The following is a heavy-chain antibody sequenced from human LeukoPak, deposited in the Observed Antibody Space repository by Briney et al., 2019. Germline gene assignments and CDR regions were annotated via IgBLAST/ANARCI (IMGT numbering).Heavy chain of an antibody. CDR3: AREIAADRGFDS. CDR1: GFTFSDFN. J-gene: IGHJ4*02. Sequence: GGSLRLSCAASGFTFSDFNMNWVRQAPGKGLEWVSYISKATRTIHYADSVQGRFTISRDNGKNSLYLQMNSLRAEDTAVYYCAREIAADRGFDSWGQGTLVTVSS. CDR2: ISKATRTI. V-gene: IGHV3-48*04. D-gene: IGHD6-6*01.